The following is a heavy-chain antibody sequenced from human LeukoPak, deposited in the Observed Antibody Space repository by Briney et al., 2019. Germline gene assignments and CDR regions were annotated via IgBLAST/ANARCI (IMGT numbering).Heavy chain of an antibody. CDR2: IYYSGGT. D-gene: IGHD2-2*01. Sequence: SETLSLTCTVSGGSLSSYYWSWIRQPPGKGLEWIGYIYYSGGTNYNPSLKSRVTISIDTSKNQFSLKLSSVTAADTAVYYCARDGAWSTWNYFDYWGQGTLVTVSS. CDR1: GGSLSSYY. J-gene: IGHJ4*02. CDR3: ARDGAWSTWNYFDY. V-gene: IGHV4-59*01.